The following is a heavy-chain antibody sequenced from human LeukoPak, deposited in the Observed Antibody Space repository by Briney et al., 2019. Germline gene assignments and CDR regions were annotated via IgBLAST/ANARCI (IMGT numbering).Heavy chain of an antibody. V-gene: IGHV3-33*06. Sequence: PGGSLRLSCAASGFTFSHYGMHWVRQAPGRGLEWVAVIWNDGSNKYYADSVKGRFTISRDNSQNTVDLHMNSQRAEDTAVYYCAKDAQRGFDYSNSLEYWGQGTLVTVSS. CDR3: AKDAQRGFDYSNSLEY. J-gene: IGHJ4*02. CDR1: GFTFSHYG. D-gene: IGHD4-11*01. CDR2: IWNDGSNK.